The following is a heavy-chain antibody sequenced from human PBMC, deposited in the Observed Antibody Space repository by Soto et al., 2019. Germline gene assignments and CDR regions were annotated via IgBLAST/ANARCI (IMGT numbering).Heavy chain of an antibody. CDR3: VLHLTAVVYFDY. Sequence: QITLKESGPTLVNPTQPLTLTCTFSGSSPSTTGVAVGWIRQPPGKALEWIALVYWDDDKRYSPSLKSRLTIPKDISKYQVVITMSNMDTVDAATYYCVLHLTAVVYFDYWGQGTLVTVSS. J-gene: IGHJ4*02. CDR2: VYWDDDK. D-gene: IGHD4-17*01. CDR1: GSSPSTTGVA. V-gene: IGHV2-5*02.